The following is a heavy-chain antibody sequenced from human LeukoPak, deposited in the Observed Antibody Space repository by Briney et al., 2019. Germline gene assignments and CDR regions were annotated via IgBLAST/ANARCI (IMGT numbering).Heavy chain of an antibody. CDR1: GFAVNTYY. CDR3: SRESSQSHASDI. J-gene: IGHJ3*02. CDR2: INTGGST. V-gene: IGHV3-53*01. Sequence: GGSLRLSCAASGFAVNTYYMSWIRRAPGKGLEWVSKINTGGSTRYADSVKGRFTISRDNSKNTVYLQMNSLRADDTALYYCSRESSQSHASDIWGQGTMVTVSS. D-gene: IGHD6-19*01.